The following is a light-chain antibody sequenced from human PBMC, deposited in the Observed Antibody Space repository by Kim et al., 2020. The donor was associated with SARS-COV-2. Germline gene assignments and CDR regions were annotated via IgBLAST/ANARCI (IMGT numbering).Light chain of an antibody. CDR3: QVWDSSSDHPGV. V-gene: IGLV3-21*04. Sequence: PGKMARITCGGNNIGSKSVHWYQQKPGQAPVLVIYYDSDRPSGIPERFSGSNSGNTATLTISRVEAGDEADYYCQVWDSSSDHPGVFGTGTKVTVL. CDR2: YDS. CDR1: NIGSKS. J-gene: IGLJ1*01.